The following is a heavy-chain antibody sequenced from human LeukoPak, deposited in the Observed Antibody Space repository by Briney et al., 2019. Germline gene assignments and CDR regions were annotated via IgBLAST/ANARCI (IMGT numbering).Heavy chain of an antibody. CDR1: GGSVTSTNW. CDR3: ARDVTASASGSYYFDY. J-gene: IGHJ4*02. CDR2: VHLDGRT. Sequence: SETLSLTCDVSGGSVTSTNWWTWVRRPPGKGLEWIGEVHLDGRTNYNPSLKSRVTISVDTSKNQFSLKLSSVTAADTAVYYCARDVTASASGSYYFDYWGQGTLVTVSS. D-gene: IGHD1-26*01. V-gene: IGHV4-4*02.